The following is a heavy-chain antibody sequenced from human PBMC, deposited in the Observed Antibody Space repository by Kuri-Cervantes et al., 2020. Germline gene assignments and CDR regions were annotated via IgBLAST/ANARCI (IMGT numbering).Heavy chain of an antibody. CDR3: AKSTGRVDWFDP. CDR2: IRSKANSYAT. Sequence: GGSLRLSCAASGFTFSGSAMHWVRQASGKGLEWVGRIRSKANSYATAYAASVKGRFTISRDDSKNTAYLQMNSLKTEDTAVYYCAKSTGRVDWFDPWGQGTLVTVSS. V-gene: IGHV3-73*01. D-gene: IGHD1-1*01. CDR1: GFTFSGSA. J-gene: IGHJ5*02.